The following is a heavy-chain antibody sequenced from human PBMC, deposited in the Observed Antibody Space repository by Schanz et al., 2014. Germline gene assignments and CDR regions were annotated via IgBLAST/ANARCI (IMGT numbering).Heavy chain of an antibody. CDR1: GYTFTSYG. V-gene: IGHV1-18*01. CDR2: INVGNGNM. CDR3: ARAKRFGDMDV. D-gene: IGHD3-10*01. Sequence: QVQLVQSGAEVKKPGASVKVSCKASGYTFTSYGINWVRQAPGQGLEWMGWINVGNGNMKYSQKFQGRVTMTTDTSTSTAYMDLSSLRPEDTAVYYCARAKRFGDMDVWGQGTTVIVSS. J-gene: IGHJ6*02.